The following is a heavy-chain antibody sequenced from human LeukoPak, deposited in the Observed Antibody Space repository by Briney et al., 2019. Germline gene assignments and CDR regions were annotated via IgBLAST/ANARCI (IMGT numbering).Heavy chain of an antibody. CDR3: ARHRRWWELLSFDY. CDR1: GGSISSGSYY. Sequence: SQTLSLTCTVSGGSISSGSYYWSWIRQPAGKGLEWIGRIYASGSTNYNPSLKSRVTISVDTSKNQFSLKLSSVTAADTAVYYCARHRRWWELLSFDYWGQGTLVTVSS. CDR2: IYASGST. J-gene: IGHJ4*02. V-gene: IGHV4-61*02. D-gene: IGHD1-26*01.